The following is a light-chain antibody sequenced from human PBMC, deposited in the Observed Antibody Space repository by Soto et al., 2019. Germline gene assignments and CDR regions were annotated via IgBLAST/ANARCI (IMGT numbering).Light chain of an antibody. CDR3: QQYGDLPWT. CDR2: GAS. J-gene: IGKJ1*01. Sequence: ALTQSPGTLSSSPGERATLSCRAGQSVSSNYLAWYQQKPGQAPRLLIYGASSRATGIPDRFSGSGSGTDFTLTIDRLESEDFAVYFCQQYGDLPWTFGQGTKVDIK. CDR1: QSVSSNY. V-gene: IGKV3-20*01.